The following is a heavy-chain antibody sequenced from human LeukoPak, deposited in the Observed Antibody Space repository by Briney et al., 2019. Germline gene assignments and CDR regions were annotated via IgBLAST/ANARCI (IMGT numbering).Heavy chain of an antibody. V-gene: IGHV3-21*01. CDR1: GFTFSSYT. D-gene: IGHD3-16*02. CDR3: ARDREGDYIWGSYRPDWFDP. Sequence: PGGSLRLSCAASGFTFSSYTMNWVRQAPGKGLEWVSSISSSSYIYYADLVKGRFTISRDNAKNSLYLQMNSLRAEDTAVYYCARDREGDYIWGSYRPDWFDPWGQGTLVTVSS. J-gene: IGHJ5*02. CDR2: ISSSSYI.